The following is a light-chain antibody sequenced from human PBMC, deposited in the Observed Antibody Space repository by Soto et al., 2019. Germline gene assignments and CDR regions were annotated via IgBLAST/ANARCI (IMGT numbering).Light chain of an antibody. V-gene: IGLV2-8*01. Sequence: QAALTQPPSASGSPGQSVTISCTGTSSDVGGYNFVSWYQLHPGKAPKLMIYEVSKRPSGVRDRFSGSKSGNTASLSVSGLQAEDEADYYCSSYAGSNNFEVVFGGGTKLTVL. CDR2: EVS. J-gene: IGLJ2*01. CDR3: SSYAGSNNFEVV. CDR1: SSDVGGYNF.